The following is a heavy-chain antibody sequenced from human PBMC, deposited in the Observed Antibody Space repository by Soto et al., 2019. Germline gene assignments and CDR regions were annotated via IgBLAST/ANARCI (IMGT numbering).Heavy chain of an antibody. CDR1: GRSMSSNY. CDR3: ASYWGAFYFDH. D-gene: IGHD7-27*01. CDR2: VVYGGT. Sequence: QVHLQESGPGLVKPSETLSLTCSVSGRSMSSNYWSWIRQSPDKGLEWLGYVVYGGTDYNPSLEGRVSMSVETSKSQFSLKLTSVTAADTAVYYCASYWGAFYFDHWGQGLLVTVSS. J-gene: IGHJ4*02. V-gene: IGHV4-59*01.